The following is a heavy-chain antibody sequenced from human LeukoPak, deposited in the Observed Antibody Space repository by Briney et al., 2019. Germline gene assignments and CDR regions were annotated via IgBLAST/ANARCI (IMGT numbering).Heavy chain of an antibody. J-gene: IGHJ3*02. CDR3: AKDPHDIIFYAFDI. CDR1: GFTFNSYW. V-gene: IGHV3-74*01. CDR2: ISSDGSST. Sequence: GGSLRLSCAASGFTFNSYWMHWVRQAPGKGLVWVSRISSDGSSTTYADSVKGRFTISRDNAKNTLYLQMNSLRAEDTAVYYCAKDPHDIIFYAFDIWGQGTVVTVSS. D-gene: IGHD3-3*01.